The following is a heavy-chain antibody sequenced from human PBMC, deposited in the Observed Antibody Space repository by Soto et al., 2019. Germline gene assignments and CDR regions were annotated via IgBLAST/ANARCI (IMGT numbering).Heavy chain of an antibody. J-gene: IGHJ6*02. D-gene: IGHD6-13*01. CDR2: ISGSGGSI. CDR3: ARDRRYSSSWSGAYYYGMDV. CDR1: GFTFSSYA. V-gene: IGHV3-23*01. Sequence: GGSLRLSCAASGFTFSSYAMNWVRQAPGKGLEWVSVISGSGGSIYYADSVKGRFTISRDNSKNTLYLQMNSLRAEDTAVYYCARDRRYSSSWSGAYYYGMDVWGQGTTVTVSS.